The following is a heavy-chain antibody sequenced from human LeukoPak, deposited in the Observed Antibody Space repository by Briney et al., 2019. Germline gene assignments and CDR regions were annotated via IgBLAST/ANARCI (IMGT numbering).Heavy chain of an antibody. CDR3: ARVIIAATGIDY. Sequence: PGGSLRLSRATAGFTFSSHWMHWVRQGPGKGLVWVSRINTDGSTTSYADSVKGRFTISRDNAKNTLYLQMNSLRAEDTAVYYCARVIIAATGIDYWGQGTLVTVSS. D-gene: IGHD6-13*01. CDR2: INTDGSTT. V-gene: IGHV3-74*01. CDR1: GFTFSSHW. J-gene: IGHJ4*02.